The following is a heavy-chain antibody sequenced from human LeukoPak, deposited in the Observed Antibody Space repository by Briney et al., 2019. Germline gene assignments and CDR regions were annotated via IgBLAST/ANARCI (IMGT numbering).Heavy chain of an antibody. CDR1: GFTFSSYA. D-gene: IGHD6-19*01. CDR2: ISGSGGST. V-gene: IGHV3-23*01. J-gene: IGHJ4*02. CDR3: AKDGSRSALTIAGAGPGFDY. Sequence: GGSLRLSCAASGFTFSSYAMSWVRQAPGKGLEWVSAISGSGGSTYYADSVKGRFTISRDNSKNTLYLQMNSLRAEDTAVYYCAKDGSRSALTIAGAGPGFDYWGQGTLSPSPQ.